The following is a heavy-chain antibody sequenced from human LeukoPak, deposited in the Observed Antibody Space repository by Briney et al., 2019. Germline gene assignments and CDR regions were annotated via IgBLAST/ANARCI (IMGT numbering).Heavy chain of an antibody. CDR3: AKPRLLGYCSSTSCYTGNWFDP. CDR1: GNTLTRHY. J-gene: IGHJ5*02. D-gene: IGHD2-2*02. CDR2: INPSGIST. Sequence: GASVKVSCKASGNTLTRHYMHWVRQAPGQGLEWMGIINPSGISTRYVQKFQGRVTVTRDTSTSTVYMELSSLRSEDTAVYYCAKPRLLGYCSSTSCYTGNWFDPWGQGTLVTVSS. V-gene: IGHV1-46*01.